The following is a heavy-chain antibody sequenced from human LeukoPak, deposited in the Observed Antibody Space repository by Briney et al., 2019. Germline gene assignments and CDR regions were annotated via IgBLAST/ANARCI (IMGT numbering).Heavy chain of an antibody. Sequence: GESLKISCKGSGYSFTSYWIGWVRQMPGKGLEWMGIIYPGDSDTRYSPSFQGQVTISADKSISTAYLQWSSLKASDTAMYYCASHPAVAGTSWYFDLWGRGTLVTVSS. CDR2: IYPGDSDT. CDR1: GYSFTSYW. D-gene: IGHD6-19*01. CDR3: ASHPAVAGTSWYFDL. J-gene: IGHJ2*01. V-gene: IGHV5-51*01.